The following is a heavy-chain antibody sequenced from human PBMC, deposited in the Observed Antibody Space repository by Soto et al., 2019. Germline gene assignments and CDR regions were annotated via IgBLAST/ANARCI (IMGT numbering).Heavy chain of an antibody. CDR3: ARVGVAAAFRYYFDY. V-gene: IGHV1-18*01. J-gene: IGHJ4*02. Sequence: ASVKVSCKASGYTFTSYGISWVRQAPGQGLEWMGWISAYNGNTNYAQKLQGRVTMTTDTSTSTAYMELRSLRSDDTAVYYCARVGVAAAFRYYFDYWGQGSLVTVSS. D-gene: IGHD6-13*01. CDR2: ISAYNGNT. CDR1: GYTFTSYG.